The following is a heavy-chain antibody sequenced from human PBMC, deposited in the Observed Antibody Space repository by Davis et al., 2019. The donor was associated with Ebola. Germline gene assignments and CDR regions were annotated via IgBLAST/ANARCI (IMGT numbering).Heavy chain of an antibody. CDR2: INPNSGGT. Sequence: ASVKVSCKASGYTFTGYYMHWVRQAPGQGLEWMGWINPNSGGTNYAQKFQGWVTMTRNTSISTAYMELSSLRSEDTAVYYCARVYYGSGSYYQIDYWGQGTLVTVSS. CDR1: GYTFTGYY. V-gene: IGHV1-2*04. J-gene: IGHJ4*02. D-gene: IGHD3-10*01. CDR3: ARVYYGSGSYYQIDY.